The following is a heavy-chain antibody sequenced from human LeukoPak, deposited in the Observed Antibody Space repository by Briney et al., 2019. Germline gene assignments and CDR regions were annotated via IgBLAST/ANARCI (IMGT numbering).Heavy chain of an antibody. J-gene: IGHJ4*02. D-gene: IGHD2-2*01. V-gene: IGHV3-30*18. Sequence: PGRSLRLSCAASGFTFSSYGMHWVRQAPGKGLEWVAVISYDGSNKYYADSVKGRFTISRDNSKNSLYLQMNSLRAEDTALYYCAKEVSAAGDYWGQGTLVTVSS. CDR1: GFTFSSYG. CDR3: AKEVSAAGDY. CDR2: ISYDGSNK.